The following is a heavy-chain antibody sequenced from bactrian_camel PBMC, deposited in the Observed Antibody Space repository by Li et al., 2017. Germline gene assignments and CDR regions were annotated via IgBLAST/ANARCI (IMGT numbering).Heavy chain of an antibody. CDR1: GVTYNIYC. D-gene: IGHD4*01. CDR3: AAEVFPCRSYSDYAEH. Sequence: HVQLVESGGGLVQPGGSLTLSCAASGVTYNIYCMGWFRQPPGKECEGVAIIDSDGSTGYEDSVKGRFTISRDNAQNTIYLQMNTLKPEDTAVYYCAAEVFPCRSYSDYAEHWGQGTQVTVS. CDR2: IDSDGST. J-gene: IGHJ4*01. V-gene: IGHV3S53*01.